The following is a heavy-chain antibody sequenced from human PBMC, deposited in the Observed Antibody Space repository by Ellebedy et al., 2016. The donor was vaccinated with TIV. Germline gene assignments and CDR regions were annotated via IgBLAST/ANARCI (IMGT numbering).Heavy chain of an antibody. V-gene: IGHV1-2*02. CDR2: INPNSGGT. D-gene: IGHD3-10*01. J-gene: IGHJ4*02. CDR1: GGTFSSYA. Sequence: ASVKVSXXASGGTFSSYAISWVRQAPGQGLEWMGWINPNSGGTNYAQKFQGRVTMTRDTSISTAYMELSRLRSDDTAVYYCARAHYGSGSAPGGWGQGTLVTVSS. CDR3: ARAHYGSGSAPGG.